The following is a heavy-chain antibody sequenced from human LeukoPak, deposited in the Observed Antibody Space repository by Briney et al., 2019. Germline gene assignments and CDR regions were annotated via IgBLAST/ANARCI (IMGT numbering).Heavy chain of an antibody. V-gene: IGHV1-2*02. D-gene: IGHD6-13*01. CDR1: GYTFTGYY. CDR3: ARVPDSSSWYGGAFDI. J-gene: IGHJ3*02. Sequence: ASVKVSCKASGYTFTGYYMHWVRQAPGQGLEWMGWINPNSGGTNYAQKFQGRVTMTRDTSISTAYMELSRLRSDDTAVYYCARVPDSSSWYGGAFDIWGQGTMVTVSS. CDR2: INPNSGGT.